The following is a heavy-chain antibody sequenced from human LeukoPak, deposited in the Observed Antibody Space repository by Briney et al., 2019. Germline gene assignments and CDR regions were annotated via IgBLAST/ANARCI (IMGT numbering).Heavy chain of an antibody. Sequence: SQTLSLTCTVSSGSISSGDYYWSWIRQPPGKGLEWIGYIYYSGSTYYNPSLKSRVTISVDTSKNQFSLKLSSVTAADTAVYYCATDYYDSSGYFDYWGQGTLVTVSS. V-gene: IGHV4-30-4*08. CDR3: ATDYYDSSGYFDY. CDR2: IYYSGST. J-gene: IGHJ4*02. D-gene: IGHD3-22*01. CDR1: SGSISSGDYY.